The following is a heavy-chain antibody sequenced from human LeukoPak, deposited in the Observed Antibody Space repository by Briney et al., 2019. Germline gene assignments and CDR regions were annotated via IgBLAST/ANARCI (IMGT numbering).Heavy chain of an antibody. V-gene: IGHV3-20*04. D-gene: IGHD1-26*01. CDR3: ARGSGSYWDDNWFDP. J-gene: IGHJ5*02. CDR2: INWNGGST. CDR1: GFTLSSYW. Sequence: PGGSLRLSCAASGFTLSSYWMSWVRQAPGKGLEWVAGINWNGGSTGYGDSVKGRFTISRDNAKNSLYLQMNSLRAEDTALYYCARGSGSYWDDNWFDPWGQGTLVTVSS.